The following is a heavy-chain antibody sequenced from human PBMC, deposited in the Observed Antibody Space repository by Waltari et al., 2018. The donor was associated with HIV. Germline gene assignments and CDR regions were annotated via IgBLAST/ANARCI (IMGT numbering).Heavy chain of an antibody. V-gene: IGHV3-7*01. Sequence: EVEQVVPGGGLGQQGASLRLARAVYGFTIRSFGRTWVRQAPGKGLEWVASIKQDGSEKYYVYSVKGRFTISRDNAKNSLYLQMNSLRAEDTAVYYCARRGARIVGAHPFDYWGQGTLVTVSS. CDR1: GFTIRSFG. D-gene: IGHD1-26*01. CDR3: ARRGARIVGAHPFDY. CDR2: IKQDGSEK. J-gene: IGHJ4*02.